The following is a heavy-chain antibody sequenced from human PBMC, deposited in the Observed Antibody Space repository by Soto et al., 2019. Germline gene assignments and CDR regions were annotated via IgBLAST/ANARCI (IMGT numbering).Heavy chain of an antibody. V-gene: IGHV1-69*02. J-gene: IGHJ4*02. CDR2: IIPILGIA. Sequence: QVQLVQSGAEVKKPGSSVKVSCKASGGTFSSYTISWVRQAPGQGLEWMGRIIPILGIANYAQKFQGRVTITADKSTSTAYMELSSLRSDDTAVYYCATSYYYDSSGYFYWGQGTLVTVSS. D-gene: IGHD3-22*01. CDR3: ATSYYYDSSGYFY. CDR1: GGTFSSYT.